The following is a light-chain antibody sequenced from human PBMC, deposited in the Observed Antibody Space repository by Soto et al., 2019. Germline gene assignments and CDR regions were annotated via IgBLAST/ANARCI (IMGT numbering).Light chain of an antibody. V-gene: IGKV1-9*01. J-gene: IGKJ3*01. CDR2: AAS. Sequence: DIQLTQSPSFLSASVGDRVTITCRASPGISSFLAWYQQKPGIAPKLLIYAASTLQSGVPSRFSGSGSETEFTLTISSLQPEDFASYYCQQFKIYPPTFGPGTTVDIK. CDR1: PGISSF. CDR3: QQFKIYPPT.